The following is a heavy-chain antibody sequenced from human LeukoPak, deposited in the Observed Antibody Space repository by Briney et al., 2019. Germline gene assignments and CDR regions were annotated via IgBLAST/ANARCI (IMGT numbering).Heavy chain of an antibody. CDR3: VKETSSGNFVTIDC. CDR1: GFTFSSYS. V-gene: IGHV3-23*01. J-gene: IGHJ4*02. CDR2: ITGDGGGT. Sequence: PGGSLRLSCAASGFTFSSYSMNWVRQAPGKGLEWVSAITGDGGGTNHADSVKGRFFISRDNSKNTLYMQMNSLRAEDTAVYYCVKETSSGNFVTIDCWGQGALVTVSS. D-gene: IGHD1-26*01.